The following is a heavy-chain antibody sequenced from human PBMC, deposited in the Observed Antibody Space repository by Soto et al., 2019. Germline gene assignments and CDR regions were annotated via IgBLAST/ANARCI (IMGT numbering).Heavy chain of an antibody. CDR1: GGAVTGGGYY. CDR2: IYHTGST. V-gene: IGHV4-31*03. J-gene: IGHJ4*02. CDR3: AGSPASSMSDY. D-gene: IGHD3-10*01. Sequence: SETLSLTCSVSGGAVTGGGYYWSWIGQLPGKGLEWIGYIYHTGSTFYNPSLKSRVTISLDTSKSQFSLKLTSVTAADTAMYYCAGSPASSMSDYWGQGRPVTVSS.